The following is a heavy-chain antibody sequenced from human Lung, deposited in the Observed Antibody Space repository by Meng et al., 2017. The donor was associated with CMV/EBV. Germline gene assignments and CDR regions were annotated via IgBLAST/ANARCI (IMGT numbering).Heavy chain of an antibody. V-gene: IGHV1-18*01. D-gene: IGHD5-24*01. CDR3: VSASKMAGSYYFDF. Sequence: ASTYTFGSSGISCERQAPGQGLEWMWWISVYSGKTTYVQKYQDRVTMTTATSTSTASMELRSLRSDYTAMYYCVSASKMAGSYYFDFWGQGTLVTVSS. J-gene: IGHJ4*02. CDR1: TYTFGSSG. CDR2: ISVYSGKT.